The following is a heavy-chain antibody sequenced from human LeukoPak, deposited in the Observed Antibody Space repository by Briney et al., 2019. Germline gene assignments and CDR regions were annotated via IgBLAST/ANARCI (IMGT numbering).Heavy chain of an antibody. CDR1: GYTFTTYG. CDR2: INPNSGGT. CDR3: ARQSSGGYGLGY. V-gene: IGHV1-2*02. J-gene: IGHJ4*02. D-gene: IGHD5-12*01. Sequence: GASVEVSCKASGYTFTTYGISWVRQAPGQGLEWMGWINPNSGGTNYAQKFQGRVTMTRDTSISTAYMELSRLRSDDTAVYYCARQSSGGYGLGYWGQGTLVTVSS.